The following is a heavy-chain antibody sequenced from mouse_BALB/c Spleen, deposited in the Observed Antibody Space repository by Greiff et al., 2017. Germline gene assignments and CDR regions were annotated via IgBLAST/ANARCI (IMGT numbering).Heavy chain of an antibody. J-gene: IGHJ4*01. Sequence: VQLQQSGPGLVKPSQSLSLTCTVTGYSITSDYAWNWIRQFPGNKLEWMGYISYSGSTSYNPSLKSRISITRDTSKNQFFLQLNSVTTEDTATYYCARPGRAMDYWGQGTSVTVSS. CDR2: ISYSGST. CDR3: ARPGRAMDY. D-gene: IGHD4-1*01. CDR1: GYSITSDYA. V-gene: IGHV3-2*02.